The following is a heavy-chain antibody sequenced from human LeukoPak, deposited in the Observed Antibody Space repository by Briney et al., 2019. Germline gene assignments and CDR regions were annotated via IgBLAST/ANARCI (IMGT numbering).Heavy chain of an antibody. J-gene: IGHJ4*02. Sequence: GGSLRLSCAASGFTFSSYWMSWVRQAPGKGLEWVANIKHDGSEKYYVDSVKGRFTISRDISRNSLYLQMDSLRVEDTAMYYCARDSRGYSYGPNTDYWGQGTLVAVSS. CDR2: IKHDGSEK. D-gene: IGHD5-18*01. CDR3: ARDSRGYSYGPNTDY. CDR1: GFTFSSYW. V-gene: IGHV3-7*01.